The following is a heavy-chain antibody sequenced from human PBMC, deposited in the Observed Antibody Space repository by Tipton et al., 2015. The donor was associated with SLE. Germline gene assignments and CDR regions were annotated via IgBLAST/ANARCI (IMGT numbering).Heavy chain of an antibody. CDR3: ARAIVVVPAALYCSGGRCYAQDNYFDY. D-gene: IGHD2-15*01. V-gene: IGHV4-34*01. CDR2: INRSGST. J-gene: IGHJ4*02. CDR1: GGSFSDYY. Sequence: TLSLTCAVYGGSFSDYYWSWIRQPPGKGLEWIGEINRSGSTNYNPSLKSRVTMSVDTSKNQFSLKLSSVTAADTAVYYCARAIVVVPAALYCSGGRCYAQDNYFDYWGQGTLVTVSS.